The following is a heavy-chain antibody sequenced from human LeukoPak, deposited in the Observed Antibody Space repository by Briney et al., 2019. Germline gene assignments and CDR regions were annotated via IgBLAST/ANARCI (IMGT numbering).Heavy chain of an antibody. CDR2: ISGGGEST. D-gene: IGHD3-22*01. J-gene: IGHJ4*02. CDR1: GFTFSSYA. CDR3: AKGYSSGFYYDN. Sequence: GGSLRLSCAASGFTFSSYAMSWVLQAPGKGLEWVSGISGGGESTHYADSVKGRFTISRDNSKKTLYVQVNSLRAEDTAVYYCAKGYSSGFYYDNWGQGTLVTVSS. V-gene: IGHV3-23*01.